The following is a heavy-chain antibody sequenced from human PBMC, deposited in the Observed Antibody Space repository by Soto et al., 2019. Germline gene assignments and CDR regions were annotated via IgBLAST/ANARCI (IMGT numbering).Heavy chain of an antibody. J-gene: IGHJ4*02. CDR2: NNYSGSN. CDR3: SRSMTTVVTLDY. D-gene: IGHD4-17*01. Sequence: PAATLSLTCTVSGASISSSSYYWGWIRQPPGKGLEWIGRNNYSGSNYYNPSLKSRDTISGGTSKNQSSLKLSSVTAADTAVYYCSRSMTTVVTLDYWGQGTLVTVSS. CDR1: GASISSSSYY. V-gene: IGHV4-39*01.